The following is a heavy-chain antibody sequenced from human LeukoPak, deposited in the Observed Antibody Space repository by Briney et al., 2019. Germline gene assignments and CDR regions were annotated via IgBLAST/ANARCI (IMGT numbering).Heavy chain of an antibody. J-gene: IGHJ6*02. CDR1: GYTFTGYY. CDR3: ARDAGIAAAGIYYYYGMDV. V-gene: IGHV1-2*02. D-gene: IGHD6-13*01. Sequence: ASVKVSCKASGYTFTGYYMHWVRQAPGQGLEWMGWINPNSGGTNYAQKFQGRVTMTRDTSISTAYMELSRLRSDDTAVYYCARDAGIAAAGIYYYYGMDVWGQGTTVTVSS. CDR2: INPNSGGT.